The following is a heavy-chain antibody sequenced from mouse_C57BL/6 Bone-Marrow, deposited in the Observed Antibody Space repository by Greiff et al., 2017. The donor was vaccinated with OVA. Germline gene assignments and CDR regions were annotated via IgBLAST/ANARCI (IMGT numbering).Heavy chain of an antibody. J-gene: IGHJ3*01. CDR2: ISSGGSYT. V-gene: IGHV5-6*01. CDR1: GFTFSSYG. Sequence: EVKLVESGGDLVKPGGSLKLSCAASGFTFSSYGMSWVRQTPDKRLEWVATISSGGSYTYYPDSVKGRFTISRDNAKNTLYLQMCSLKSEDTAMYYCARPRKFAYWGQGTLVTVSA. CDR3: ARPRKFAY.